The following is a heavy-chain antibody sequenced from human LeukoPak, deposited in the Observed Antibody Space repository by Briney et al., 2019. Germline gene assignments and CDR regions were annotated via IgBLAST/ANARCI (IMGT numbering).Heavy chain of an antibody. V-gene: IGHV1-2*02. CDR2: INCNSGDT. CDR1: GYPFTAYY. Sequence: ASVKVSCKASGYPFTAYYMHWVRQAPGQGLEWMGWINCNSGDTNYAQKFQGRVTMTRDTSITTAYMELSRVTSDDTAVYYCARDWFDVAFDPWGQETLVTVSS. CDR3: ARDWFDVAFDP. J-gene: IGHJ5*02. D-gene: IGHD3-10*01.